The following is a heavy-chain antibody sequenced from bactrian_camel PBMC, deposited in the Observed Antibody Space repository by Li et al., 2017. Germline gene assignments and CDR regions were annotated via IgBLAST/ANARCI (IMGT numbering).Heavy chain of an antibody. CDR1: GYSAVTLC. D-gene: IGHD5*01. CDR2: INRRGTT. CDR3: AAGQGVGWCLDVIRVGAEADFDY. V-gene: IGHV3S53*01. J-gene: IGHJ6*01. Sequence: VQLVESGGGSVQAGGSLRLSCRFATGYSAVTLCMAWFRQAPGKQREGIAAINRRGTTNYADSVLGRFTISKVNAEKTLYLQMNSLKPEDTATYYCAAGQGVGWCLDVIRVGAEADFDYWGHGTQVTVS.